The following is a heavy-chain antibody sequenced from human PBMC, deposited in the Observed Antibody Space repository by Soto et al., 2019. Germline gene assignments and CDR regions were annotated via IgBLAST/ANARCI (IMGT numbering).Heavy chain of an antibody. CDR2: IFHSGDT. J-gene: IGHJ3*02. CDR3: AGSILRFLEWSSDAFDI. D-gene: IGHD3-3*01. V-gene: IGHV4-31*02. CDR1: GGSIDTSDYY. Sequence: SETLSLTCTVSGGSIDTSDYYWSWLRQQPGKGLEWIGYIFHSGDTYYNPSLTGRLAFSVDTSKNQFSLRLTSVTVADTAVYYCAGSILRFLEWSSDAFDIWGQGTMVTVSS.